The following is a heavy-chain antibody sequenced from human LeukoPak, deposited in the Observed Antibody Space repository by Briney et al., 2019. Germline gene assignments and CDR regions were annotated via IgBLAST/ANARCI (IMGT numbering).Heavy chain of an antibody. V-gene: IGHV4-61*02. CDR1: GGSISSGSYY. Sequence: SQTLSLTCTVSGGSISSGSYYWSWIRQPAGKGLEWIGRIYTSGSTNYNPSLKSRVTISVDTSKNQFSLKLSSVTAADTAVYYCARGGFWSGYYTDYYYMDVWGKGTTVTVSS. J-gene: IGHJ6*03. D-gene: IGHD3-3*01. CDR2: IYTSGST. CDR3: ARGGFWSGYYTDYYYMDV.